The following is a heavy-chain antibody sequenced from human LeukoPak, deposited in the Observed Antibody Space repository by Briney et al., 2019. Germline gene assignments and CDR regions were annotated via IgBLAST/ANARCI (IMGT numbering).Heavy chain of an antibody. Sequence: GGSLRLSCAASGFTLSNAWMNWVRQAPGKGLEWVSSISTSSSYIYYADSVKGRFTISRDNAKNSLYLQMNSLRAEDTAVYYCARVSSGWYPDYWGQGTLVTVSS. CDR2: ISTSSSYI. D-gene: IGHD6-19*01. CDR1: GFTLSNAW. CDR3: ARVSSGWYPDY. J-gene: IGHJ4*02. V-gene: IGHV3-21*01.